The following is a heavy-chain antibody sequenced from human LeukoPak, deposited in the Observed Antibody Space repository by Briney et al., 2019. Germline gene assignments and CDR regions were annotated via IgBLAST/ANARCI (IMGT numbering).Heavy chain of an antibody. Sequence: SETLSLTCTVSGGSISSHYWSWTRQPPGKGLEWIGYIYYSGSTNYNPSLKSRVTISVDTSKNQFSLKLSSVTAADTAVYYCARVKWFPYYYYYMDVWGKGTTVTVSS. J-gene: IGHJ6*03. CDR1: GGSISSHY. CDR2: IYYSGST. CDR3: ARVKWFPYYYYYMDV. D-gene: IGHD3-22*01. V-gene: IGHV4-59*11.